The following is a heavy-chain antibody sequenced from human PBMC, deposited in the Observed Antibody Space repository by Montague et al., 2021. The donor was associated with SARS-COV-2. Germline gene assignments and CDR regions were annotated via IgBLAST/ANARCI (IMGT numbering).Heavy chain of an antibody. D-gene: IGHD3-16*01. CDR2: INWNSGSV. CDR3: AKDHYASGKMGFFDL. V-gene: IGHV3-9*01. J-gene: IGHJ2*01. Sequence: SLRLSCAASGFTFYDSAMYWVRQAPGKGLEWVLGINWNSGSVDYADSVKGRFTISRDNTKNSLFLQMNSLRTEDTALYYCAKDHYASGKMGFFDLWGRGTLVTVSS. CDR1: GFTFYDSA.